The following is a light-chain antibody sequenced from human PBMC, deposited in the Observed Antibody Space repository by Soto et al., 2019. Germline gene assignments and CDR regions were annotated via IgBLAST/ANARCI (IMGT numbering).Light chain of an antibody. Sequence: QSVRTQPPSVSGAPRQRFTISCSGSSSNIGNNAVNWYQQLPGKAPKLLTYYDDLLPAGVSDRFSVSKSGTSASLVISGLDSEEAADYYWSAWDDRLSCYVFGTGTKLTVL. J-gene: IGLJ1*01. V-gene: IGLV1-36*01. CDR3: SAWDDRLSCYV. CDR1: SSNIGNNA. CDR2: YDD.